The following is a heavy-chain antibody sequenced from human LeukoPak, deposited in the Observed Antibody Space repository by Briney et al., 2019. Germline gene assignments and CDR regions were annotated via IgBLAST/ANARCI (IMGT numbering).Heavy chain of an antibody. Sequence: GRSLRLSCTASGFTFSFYGMHWVRQAPGKGLEWVAVIWYDGSNKYYADSVKGRFTISRDNSKNTLYLQMNSLRDEDTAVYYCARGRFPRYCSGGTCYSEGYYFDSWGQGTLVTVSS. V-gene: IGHV3-33*01. J-gene: IGHJ4*02. CDR2: IWYDGSNK. D-gene: IGHD2-15*01. CDR1: GFTFSFYG. CDR3: ARGRFPRYCSGGTCYSEGYYFDS.